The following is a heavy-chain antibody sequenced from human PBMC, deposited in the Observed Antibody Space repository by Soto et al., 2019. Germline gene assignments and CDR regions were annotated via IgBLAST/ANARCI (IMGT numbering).Heavy chain of an antibody. Sequence: GGSLRLSCAASRFLFSIYWMHLVRQAPGKGLVWVSRINSDGGTTTYADSVKGRFTISRDNAKNTLYLQMNSLRAEETAVYYCARGSEYSYGYHHYGMDVWGQGTTVTVSS. D-gene: IGHD5-18*01. CDR3: ARGSEYSYGYHHYGMDV. J-gene: IGHJ6*02. CDR1: RFLFSIYW. V-gene: IGHV3-74*01. CDR2: INSDGGTT.